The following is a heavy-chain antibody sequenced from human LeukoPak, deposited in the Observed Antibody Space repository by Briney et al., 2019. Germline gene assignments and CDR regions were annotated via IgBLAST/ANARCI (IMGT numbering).Heavy chain of an antibody. Sequence: GESLKISCKGSGYRFTSYWIGWVRQMPGKGLEWMGIIYPGDSDTRYSPSFQGQVTISADKSISTAYLQWSSLKASDTAMYYCARYRCSGGTCYGRGDYWGQGTLVTVSS. CDR3: ARYRCSGGTCYGRGDY. D-gene: IGHD2-15*01. CDR2: IYPGDSDT. V-gene: IGHV5-51*01. J-gene: IGHJ4*02. CDR1: GYRFTSYW.